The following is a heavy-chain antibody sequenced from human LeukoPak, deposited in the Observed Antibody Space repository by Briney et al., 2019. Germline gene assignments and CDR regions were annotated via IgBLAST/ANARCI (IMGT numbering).Heavy chain of an antibody. Sequence: PGGSLRLSCAASGFTFSSYAMHWVRQAPGKGLEWVAVISYDGSNKYYAGSVKGRFTISRDNSKNTLYLQMNSLRAEDTAVYYCARDLTPPALKFLEWLLPGDYWGQGTLVTVSS. CDR3: ARDLTPPALKFLEWLLPGDY. V-gene: IGHV3-30*01. J-gene: IGHJ4*02. CDR1: GFTFSSYA. D-gene: IGHD3-3*01. CDR2: ISYDGSNK.